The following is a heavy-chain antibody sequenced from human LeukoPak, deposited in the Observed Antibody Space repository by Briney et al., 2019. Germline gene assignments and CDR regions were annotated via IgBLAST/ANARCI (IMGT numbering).Heavy chain of an antibody. D-gene: IGHD3-16*01. CDR1: GYTFTGYY. V-gene: IGHV1-2*02. CDR3: ARGSPGGVIPPFDY. J-gene: IGHJ4*02. CDR2: INPNSGGT. Sequence: ASVKLSCTASGYTFTGYYMHWVRQAPGQGLEWMGWINPNSGGTNYAQKFQGSVTMTRDTSISTAYMELSRLRSDDTAVYYCARGSPGGVIPPFDYWGQGNLVTVSS.